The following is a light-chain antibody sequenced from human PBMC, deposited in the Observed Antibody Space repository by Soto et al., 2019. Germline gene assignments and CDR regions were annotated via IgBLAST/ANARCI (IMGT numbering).Light chain of an antibody. Sequence: SYELTQPPSVSVAPGQTARITCGGNNIGSKSVHWYQQKPGQAPVLVVYDDSDRPSGIPERFSGSNSGNTATVTISRVEAGDEADYYCQSFDGSLNDYVFGTGTKLTVL. CDR1: NIGSKS. CDR3: QSFDGSLNDYV. J-gene: IGLJ1*01. CDR2: DDS. V-gene: IGLV3-21*02.